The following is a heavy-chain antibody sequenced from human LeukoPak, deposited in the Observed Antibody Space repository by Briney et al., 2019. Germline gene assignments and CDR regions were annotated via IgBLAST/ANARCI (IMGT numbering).Heavy chain of an antibody. Sequence: RGCLRHSCAASVFTLCISNMNWVCQPPGRGGEWVLYMNSSSSTIYYAGSVKGRFTIYRNNAKNSLYLQKNRRRDEDTAVYYWARKDSISSGSVIDYWGQGTLVTVSS. CDR1: VFTLCISN. J-gene: IGHJ4*02. CDR3: ARKDSISSGSVIDY. D-gene: IGHD6-6*01. V-gene: IGHV3-48*02. CDR2: MNSSSSTI.